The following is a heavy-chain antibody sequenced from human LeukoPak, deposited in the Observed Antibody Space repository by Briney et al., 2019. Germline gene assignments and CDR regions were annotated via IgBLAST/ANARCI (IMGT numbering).Heavy chain of an antibody. CDR2: IYPRDGST. CDR3: ARDFGSSFDY. CDR1: RYTFTSNY. D-gene: IGHD2-15*01. Sequence: GASVKVSCKASRYTFTSNYIHWVRQAPGQGLEWMGMIYPRDGSTSYAQKFQGRVTVTRDTSTSTVHMELSGLRSEDTAVYYCARDFGSSFDYWGQGTLVTVSS. V-gene: IGHV1-46*01. J-gene: IGHJ4*02.